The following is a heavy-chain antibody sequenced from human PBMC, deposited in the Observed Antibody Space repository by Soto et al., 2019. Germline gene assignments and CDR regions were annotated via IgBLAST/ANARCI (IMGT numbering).Heavy chain of an antibody. CDR1: GDSISSGGNS. CDR2: IYRSGST. J-gene: IGHJ5*02. CDR3: ARGLGYCSTTTCTEDWFDP. V-gene: IGHV4-30-2*01. Sequence: PSETLSLTCAVSGDSISSGGNSWSWIRQPPGKGLEWIGYIYRSGSTFYNPSLKSRVTLSVDTSKNQFSLSLRSLTAADTALYYCARGLGYCSTTTCTEDWFDPWGPGILVTV. D-gene: IGHD2-2*01.